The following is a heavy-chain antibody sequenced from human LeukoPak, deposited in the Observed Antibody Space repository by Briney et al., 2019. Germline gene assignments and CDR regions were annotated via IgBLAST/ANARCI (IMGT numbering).Heavy chain of an antibody. CDR1: GGSINNYY. CDR3: AGTTRWLPFDY. Sequence: SETLSLTCTVSGGSINNYYWSWIRQPPGKGLEWIAYIYYSGSTNYNPSLKSRVTVPVDTSKNQLSLKLSSVTAADTAMYYCAGTTRWLPFDYWGQGTLVTVSS. V-gene: IGHV4-59*01. J-gene: IGHJ4*02. CDR2: IYYSGST. D-gene: IGHD5-12*01.